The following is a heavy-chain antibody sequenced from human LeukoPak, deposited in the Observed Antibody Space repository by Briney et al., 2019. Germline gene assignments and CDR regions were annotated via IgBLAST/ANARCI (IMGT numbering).Heavy chain of an antibody. D-gene: IGHD5-18*01. Sequence: PGRSLRLSCAASGFTFSTYWMHWVRHAPGKGLVWVSRINSDGSSTSYADSVKGRFTISRDNAKNTLYLQMNSLRAEDTAVYYCARVGYSYGYDYWGQGTLVTVSS. J-gene: IGHJ4*02. CDR3: ARVGYSYGYDY. CDR1: GFTFSTYW. CDR2: INSDGSST. V-gene: IGHV3-74*01.